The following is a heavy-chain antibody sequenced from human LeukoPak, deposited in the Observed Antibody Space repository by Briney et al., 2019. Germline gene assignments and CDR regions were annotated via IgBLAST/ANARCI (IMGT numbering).Heavy chain of an antibody. CDR3: ARDDYSNPDYMDV. Sequence: PGGSLRLSCAASGFTFGSYSMNWVRQAPGKGLEWLSYISSSGSTIYYAASVKGRFTISRDDARNSLYLQMNSLRAEDTAVYYCARDDYSNPDYMDVWGKGTTVTVSS. V-gene: IGHV3-48*04. CDR1: GFTFGSYS. CDR2: ISSSGSTI. D-gene: IGHD4-11*01. J-gene: IGHJ6*03.